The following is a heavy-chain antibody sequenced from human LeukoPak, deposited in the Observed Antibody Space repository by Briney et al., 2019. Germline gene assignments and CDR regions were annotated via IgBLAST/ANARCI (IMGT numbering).Heavy chain of an antibody. CDR2: INPNSGGT. Sequence: ASVKVSCKASGYTFTDYYMHWVRHAPGQGLEWMGWINPNSGGTNYAQKFQGRVTMTRDTSISTAYMELSRLTSDDTAVYYCARDDLLTYSSGWYLHYWGQGTLVTVSS. J-gene: IGHJ4*02. CDR3: ARDDLLTYSSGWYLHY. D-gene: IGHD6-19*01. V-gene: IGHV1-2*02. CDR1: GYTFTDYY.